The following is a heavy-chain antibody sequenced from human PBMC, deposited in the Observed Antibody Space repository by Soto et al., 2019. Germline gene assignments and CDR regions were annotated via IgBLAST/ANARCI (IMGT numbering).Heavy chain of an antibody. V-gene: IGHV6-1*01. CDR3: ARDPGTVVPGPHGYYFDY. D-gene: IGHD6-19*01. J-gene: IGHJ4*02. CDR1: GDSVSSSGAA. CDR2: TYYRSRWYN. Sequence: SQTLSLTCAISGDSVSSSGAAWTWIRQSPSRGLEWLGRTYYRSRWYNDYAVSVKSRISITPDTSKNQFSLQLNSVTPDDTAEYYCARDPGTVVPGPHGYYFDYWGQGTLVTVSS.